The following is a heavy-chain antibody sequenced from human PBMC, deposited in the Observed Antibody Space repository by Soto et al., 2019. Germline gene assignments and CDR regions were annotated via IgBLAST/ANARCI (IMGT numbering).Heavy chain of an antibody. CDR2: VYYTGDT. D-gene: IGHD4-17*01. CDR1: SGPDRSHN. J-gene: IGHJ6*02. Sequence: QVQLQQSGPRLVKPSETLSLTCTVSSGPDRSHNWGWIRQPPGRGLEWIGYVYYTGDTAYNPSLSGGVTISADSSTNDISLTLNSVTAADTAVYYCVRQGIDYLHGLVDVWGQGTTVSVSS. V-gene: IGHV4-59*08. CDR3: VRQGIDYLHGLVDV.